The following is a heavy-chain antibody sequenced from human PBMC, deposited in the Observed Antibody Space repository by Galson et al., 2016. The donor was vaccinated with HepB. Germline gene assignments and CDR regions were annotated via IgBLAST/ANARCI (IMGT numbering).Heavy chain of an antibody. CDR1: GGSINSYH. D-gene: IGHD5-18*01. CDR2: MYYIGST. Sequence: ETLSLTCSVSGGSINSYHWSWIRQPPGKGLEWIGYMYYIGSTNYNPSLKSRVTMSVDTSKDQFSLRLRSVTAADTALYFCARHEGYGSGPPWDDWGQGTLVTVSS. J-gene: IGHJ4*02. CDR3: ARHEGYGSGPPWDD. V-gene: IGHV4-59*08.